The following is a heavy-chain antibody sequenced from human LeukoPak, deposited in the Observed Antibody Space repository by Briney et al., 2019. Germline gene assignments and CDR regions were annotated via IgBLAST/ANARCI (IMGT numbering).Heavy chain of an antibody. D-gene: IGHD2-15*01. CDR2: INSDGSST. CDR3: ARILPISGRDS. J-gene: IGHJ4*02. V-gene: IGHV3-74*01. CDR1: GFTFSSYW. Sequence: GGSLRLSCAASGFTFSSYWMHWVRQAPGKGLVWVSRINSDGSSTSYADSAKGRFTISRDNAKNTVYLQMNSLRGEDTAVYYCARILPISGRDSWGQGTLVTVSS.